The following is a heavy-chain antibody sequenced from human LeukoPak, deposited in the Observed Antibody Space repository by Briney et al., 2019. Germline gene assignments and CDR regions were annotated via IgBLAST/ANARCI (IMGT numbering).Heavy chain of an antibody. CDR3: ARESRLYQDAFDI. V-gene: IGHV4-34*01. D-gene: IGHD2-15*01. CDR2: INHSGST. Sequence: PSETLSLTCAVYGGSFSGYYWSWIRQPPGKGLEWIGEINHSGSTNYNPSLKSRVTISVDTSKNQFSLKLSSVTAADTAVHYCARESRLYQDAFDIWGQGTMVTVPS. CDR1: GGSFSGYY. J-gene: IGHJ3*02.